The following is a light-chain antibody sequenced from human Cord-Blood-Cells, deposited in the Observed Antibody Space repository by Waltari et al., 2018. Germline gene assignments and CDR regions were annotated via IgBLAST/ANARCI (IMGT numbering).Light chain of an antibody. V-gene: IGKV1-39*01. CDR1: QSISSS. J-gene: IGKJ4*01. CDR3: QQSYSTPQELT. Sequence: DIQMTQSPSSLSAHVGDRVTITCRASQSISSSINSYQQKPGKAPKLLIYAASSFQSGVTSSFSGSGSGTDFALTISSLQSEDFATYFCQQSYSTPQELTFGGGTKVEIK. CDR2: AAS.